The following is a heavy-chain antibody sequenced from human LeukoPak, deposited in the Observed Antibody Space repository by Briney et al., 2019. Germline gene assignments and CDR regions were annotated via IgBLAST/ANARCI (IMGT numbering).Heavy chain of an antibody. CDR2: TYYSGST. CDR1: GGSISSYC. Sequence: SETLSLTCTVSGGSISSYCWSWIRQPPGKGLEWIGYTYYSGSTNYNPSLKSRVTISVDTSKNQFSLKLSSVTAADTAVYYCARELYYYGSGSYSTYNWFDPWGQGTLVTVSS. J-gene: IGHJ5*02. D-gene: IGHD3-10*01. V-gene: IGHV4-59*01. CDR3: ARELYYYGSGSYSTYNWFDP.